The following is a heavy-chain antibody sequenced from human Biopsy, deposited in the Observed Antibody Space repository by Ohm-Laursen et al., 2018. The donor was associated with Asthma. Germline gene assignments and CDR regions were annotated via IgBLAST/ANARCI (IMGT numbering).Heavy chain of an antibody. CDR2: INPNSGDT. CDR1: GYTFTDYS. V-gene: IGHV1-2*06. D-gene: IGHD2-15*01. Sequence: SVTVSCKASGYTFTDYSIHWARQAPGQGLEWMGRINPNSGDTKYAQRFQGRVTVTRDRSISTAYMELSRLRSDDTAVYYCARDRGYCSGGTCPSWFDPWGQGTLVIVSS. CDR3: ARDRGYCSGGTCPSWFDP. J-gene: IGHJ5*02.